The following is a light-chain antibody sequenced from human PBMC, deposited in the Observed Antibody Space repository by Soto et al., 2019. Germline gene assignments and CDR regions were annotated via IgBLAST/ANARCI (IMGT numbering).Light chain of an antibody. J-gene: IGKJ2*01. CDR2: GAS. CDR1: QRVSRN. CDR3: QQYNNCLST. V-gene: IGKV3-15*01. Sequence: EIVMTQSPATLSVSPGESATLSCRASQRVSRNLAWYQQKPGQAPRLLIYGASTRATGISARFSGSGSGTEFTLTISSLQSEDCAVYFCQQYNNCLSTVGRGTKLEIK.